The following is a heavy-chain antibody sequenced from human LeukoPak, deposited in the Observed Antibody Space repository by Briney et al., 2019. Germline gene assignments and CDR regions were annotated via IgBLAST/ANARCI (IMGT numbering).Heavy chain of an antibody. CDR3: ARDLGYCSSTSCYTGGVDAFDI. CDR2: IYYSGST. Sequence: SETLSLTCTVSGGSISSYYWSWIRQPPGKRLEWVGYIYYSGSTNYNPSLKSRVTISVDTSKNQFSLKLSSVTAADTAVYYCARDLGYCSSTSCYTGGVDAFDIWGQGTMVTVSS. D-gene: IGHD2-2*02. J-gene: IGHJ3*02. CDR1: GGSISSYY. V-gene: IGHV4-59*01.